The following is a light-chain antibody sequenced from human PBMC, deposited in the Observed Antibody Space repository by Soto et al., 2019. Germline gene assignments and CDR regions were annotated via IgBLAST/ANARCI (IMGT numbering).Light chain of an antibody. J-gene: IGKJ5*01. CDR3: QQRHMWPIT. CDR1: QSFRGL. Sequence: VLTQSPVTLSLSAGERATLSFRASQSFRGLLAWYQQKPGQAPRLLIYDAYNRATGIPPRFSGSGSGTDFTLTISSLQTEDSAVYYCQQRHMWPITFGHGTRLEIK. CDR2: DAY. V-gene: IGKV3-11*01.